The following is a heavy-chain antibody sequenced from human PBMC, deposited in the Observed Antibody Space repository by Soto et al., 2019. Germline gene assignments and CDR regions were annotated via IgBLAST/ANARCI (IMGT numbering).Heavy chain of an antibody. D-gene: IGHD3-10*01. Sequence: GGSLRLSCAASGVTFSSYSMSWVRQAPGKGLEWVSGFRTGGDDGTTYYADSVKGRFTISRDNSKNTLFLQMNSLRAEDTAIYYCAKKVNSGPGSQYFDYWGQGTLVTV. V-gene: IGHV3-23*01. CDR2: FRTGGDDGTT. J-gene: IGHJ4*02. CDR1: GVTFSSYS. CDR3: AKKVNSGPGSQYFDY.